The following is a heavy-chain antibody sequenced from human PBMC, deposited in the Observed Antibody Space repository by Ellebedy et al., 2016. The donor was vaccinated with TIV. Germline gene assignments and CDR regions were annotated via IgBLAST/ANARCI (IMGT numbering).Heavy chain of an antibody. CDR2: ISGDGIHT. V-gene: IGHV3-23*01. CDR3: ATGNPSSFMVFGEGFDY. CDR1: GITFKNYA. J-gene: IGHJ4*02. Sequence: GESLKISXVASGITFKNYAMNWVRQAPGKGLEWVSTISGDGIHTYYTQSVKGRITISRDNPKNTMSLQMNSLRADDTAVYYCATGNPSSFMVFGEGFDYWGQGILVAVTS. D-gene: IGHD3-10*01.